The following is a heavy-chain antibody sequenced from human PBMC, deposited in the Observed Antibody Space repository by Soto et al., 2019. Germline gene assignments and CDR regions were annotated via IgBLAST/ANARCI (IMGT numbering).Heavy chain of an antibody. CDR1: GGSVSSGSYY. CDR2: IDYRGST. CDR3: ARDARTYCGGDCYPSNYYYYGMDV. Sequence: QVQLQESGPGLVKPSETLSLTCTVSGGSVSSGSYYWSWIRQPPGKGLEWIGNIDYRGSTNYNPSLVRRVTISVATSTNQFSLKLSSVTAADTAVYYCARDARTYCGGDCYPSNYYYYGMDVWGQGTTVTVSS. D-gene: IGHD2-21*02. V-gene: IGHV4-61*01. J-gene: IGHJ6*02.